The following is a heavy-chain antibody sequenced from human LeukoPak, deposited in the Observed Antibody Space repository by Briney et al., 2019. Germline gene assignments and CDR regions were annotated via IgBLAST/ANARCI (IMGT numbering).Heavy chain of an antibody. CDR1: GFTFSSYG. V-gene: IGHV3-30*18. Sequence: GGSLRLSCAASGFTFSSYGMHWVRQAPGKGLEWVAVISYDGSNKYYADSVKGRFTISRDNSKKTLYLQMNSLRAEDTAVYYCAKDSATSSSSWYLPHFDYWGQGTLVTVSS. D-gene: IGHD6-13*01. CDR3: AKDSATSSSSWYLPHFDY. J-gene: IGHJ4*02. CDR2: ISYDGSNK.